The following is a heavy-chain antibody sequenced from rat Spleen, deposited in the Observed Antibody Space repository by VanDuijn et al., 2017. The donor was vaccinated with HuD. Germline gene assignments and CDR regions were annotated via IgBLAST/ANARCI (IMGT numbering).Heavy chain of an antibody. J-gene: IGHJ2*01. CDR1: GFTFSDYN. CDR2: MSYDGGNT. V-gene: IGHV5-7*01. CDR3: ARIQAQGYWYFDF. Sequence: EVQLVESGGGLVQPGRSLRLSCAASGFTFSDYNMAWVRQAPRKGLEWVATMSYDGGNTYYRDSVKGRFTVSRNNAKNTLYLQMDSLRSEDTASYYCARIQAQGYWYFDFWGQGVMVTVSS. D-gene: IGHD4-3*01.